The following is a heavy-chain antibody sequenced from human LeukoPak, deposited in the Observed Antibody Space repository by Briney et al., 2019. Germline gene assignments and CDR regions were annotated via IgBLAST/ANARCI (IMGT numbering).Heavy chain of an antibody. D-gene: IGHD5-18*01. CDR2: IYYSGST. Sequence: SETLSLTCTVSGGSISSYYWSWIRQPPGKGLEWSGYIYYSGSTNYNPSLKSRVTISVDTSKNQFSLKLSSVTAADTAVYYCARDIRGYSYSEGSYYYYMDVWRKRTTVTVSS. CDR3: ARDIRGYSYSEGSYYYYMDV. V-gene: IGHV4-59*01. J-gene: IGHJ6*03. CDR1: GGSISSYY.